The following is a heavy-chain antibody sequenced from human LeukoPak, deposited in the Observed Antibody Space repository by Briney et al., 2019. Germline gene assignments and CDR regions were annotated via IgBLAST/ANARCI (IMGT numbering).Heavy chain of an antibody. CDR1: GFTFSGYW. CDR2: INSDGSTT. D-gene: IGHD1-26*01. CDR3: ARGPDHGGSYYHD. Sequence: GGSLRLSCAASGFTFSGYWMQWVRQAPGKGLVWVSRINSDGSTTTYADSVKGRVTTSRDNAKNMLFLQMNSLRVEDMAVYYCARGPDHGGSYYHDWGQGTLVTVSS. V-gene: IGHV3-74*01. J-gene: IGHJ4*02.